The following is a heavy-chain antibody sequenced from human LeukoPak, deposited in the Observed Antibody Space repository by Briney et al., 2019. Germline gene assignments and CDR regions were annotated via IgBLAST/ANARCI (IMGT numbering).Heavy chain of an antibody. V-gene: IGHV3-23*01. CDR2: ISGSGGST. J-gene: IGHJ4*02. CDR3: AKDVAVAEYYFDY. CDR1: GFTFSSYA. D-gene: IGHD6-19*01. Sequence: GGSLRLSCAASGFTFSSYAMSWVRQAPGKGLERVSAISGSGGSTYYADSVKGRFTISRDNSKNTLYLQMNSLRAEDTAVYYCAKDVAVAEYYFDYWGQGTLVTVSS.